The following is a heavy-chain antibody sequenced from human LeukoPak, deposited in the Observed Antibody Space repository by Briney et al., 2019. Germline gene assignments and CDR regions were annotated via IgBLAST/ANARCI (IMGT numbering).Heavy chain of an antibody. CDR2: ISSSSSYI. CDR1: GFTFSDYY. J-gene: IGHJ6*04. Sequence: GGSLRLSCAASGFTFSDYYMSWIRQAPGKGLEWVSYISSSSSYIHYADSVKGRFTISRDNAKNSLYLQMNSLRAEDTAVYYCAELGITMIGGVWGKGTTVTISS. V-gene: IGHV3-11*06. D-gene: IGHD3-10*02. CDR3: AELGITMIGGV.